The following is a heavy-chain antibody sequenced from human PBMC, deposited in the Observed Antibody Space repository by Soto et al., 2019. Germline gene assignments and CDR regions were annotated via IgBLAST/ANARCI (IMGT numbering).Heavy chain of an antibody. V-gene: IGHV3-30*18. CDR1: GFTFSNFG. CDR3: TKGREVARKKLAY. Sequence: QVQLVESGGGVVQPGRSLRLSCAASGFTFSNFGMHWGRQAPGKGLEWVAAISADGSDKYFSDSVKGRFTISRDNSKNPLFLQMNSLRVKDTAVYYGTKGREVARKKLAYRGQATLFTV. D-gene: IGHD1-26*01. CDR2: ISADGSDK. J-gene: IGHJ4*02.